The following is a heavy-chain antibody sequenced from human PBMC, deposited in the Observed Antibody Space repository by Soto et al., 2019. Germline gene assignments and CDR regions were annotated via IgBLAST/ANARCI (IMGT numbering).Heavy chain of an antibody. CDR2: IGYDGSNK. J-gene: IGHJ4*02. CDR3: AREGRIVLMVYATYFDY. Sequence: QVQLVESGGGVVQPGRSLRLSCAASGFTFSSYGMHWVRQAPGKGLEWVAVIGYDGSNKYYADSVKGRFTISRDNSKNTLYLQMNRLRAEDTAVYYCAREGRIVLMVYATYFDYWGQGTLVTVSS. CDR1: GFTFSSYG. V-gene: IGHV3-33*01. D-gene: IGHD2-8*01.